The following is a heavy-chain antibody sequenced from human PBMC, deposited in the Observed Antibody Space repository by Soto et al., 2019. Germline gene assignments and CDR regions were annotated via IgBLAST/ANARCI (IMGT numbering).Heavy chain of an antibody. CDR2: IIPILGIE. Sequence: QVQLVQSGAEVKKPGSSVKVSCKASGGTLSSYTISWVRQAPGQGLGWLGRIIPILGIENYAQKFQGRVTITADKSTSTAYMELSSLRSEDTAVYYCARPSSSVYYYYGMDVWGQGTTVTVSS. D-gene: IGHD6-13*01. CDR3: ARPSSSVYYYYGMDV. V-gene: IGHV1-69*02. CDR1: GGTLSSYT. J-gene: IGHJ6*02.